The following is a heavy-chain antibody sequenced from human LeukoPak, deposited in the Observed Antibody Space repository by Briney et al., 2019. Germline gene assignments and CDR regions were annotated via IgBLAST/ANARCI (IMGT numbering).Heavy chain of an antibody. CDR1: GGSISSQY. D-gene: IGHD3-3*01. J-gene: IGHJ5*02. CDR3: ARLRFLEWLFPWFDP. CDR2: ISYSGTT. V-gene: IGHV4-59*08. Sequence: SETLSLTCTVSGGSISSQYWSWIWQHPGRGQGWIGYISYSGTTKYNPSLKSRVTISVDTSKSQFSLKLNSVTAADTSVYYCARLRFLEWLFPWFDPWGQGTLVTVSS.